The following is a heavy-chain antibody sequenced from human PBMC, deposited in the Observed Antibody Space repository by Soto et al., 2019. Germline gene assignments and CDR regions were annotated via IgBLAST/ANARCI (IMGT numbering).Heavy chain of an antibody. D-gene: IGHD6-13*01. Sequence: QVQLVQSGAEVKKPGSSVKVSCKASGGTFSSYAISWERQAPGHGLEWMGVIIPIFGTANYAQKFQRRVTMTADESTSRAYMELSSLRSEDTAVYYCARTYSSSWANAFDIWGQGTMVTVSS. CDR1: GGTFSSYA. V-gene: IGHV1-69*01. CDR3: ARTYSSSWANAFDI. CDR2: IIPIFGTA. J-gene: IGHJ3*02.